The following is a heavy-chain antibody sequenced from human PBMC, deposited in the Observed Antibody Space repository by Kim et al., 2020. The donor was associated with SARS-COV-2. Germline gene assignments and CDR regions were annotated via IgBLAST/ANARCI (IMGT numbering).Heavy chain of an antibody. CDR1: GFPFSDYT. V-gene: IGHV3-48*02. J-gene: IGHJ1*01. CDR2: INNDGTVM. D-gene: IGHD2-2*01. CDR3: ARGYCSNSRCYAGPNY. Sequence: GGSLRLSCAASGFPFSDYTMDWVRQAPGRGLEWVSYINNDGTVMYYGDSVKGRFTISRDNSENSLFLQMNSLRDDDTAVYYCARGYCSNSRCYAGPNYWGQGTLFTVS.